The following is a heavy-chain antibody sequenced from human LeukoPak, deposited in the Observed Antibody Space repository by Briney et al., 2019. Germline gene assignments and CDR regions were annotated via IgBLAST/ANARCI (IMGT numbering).Heavy chain of an antibody. Sequence: GGSLRLSCAASGFTFSGYAIHWVRQASGKGLEWVAVISSDGRDKHHADSVKGRFTISRDNSKNTLYLQTNSLRAEDTAVYYCARDLRRIAAHYFDYWGQGTLVTVSS. J-gene: IGHJ4*02. CDR3: ARDLRRIAAHYFDY. V-gene: IGHV3-30*04. D-gene: IGHD6-25*01. CDR1: GFTFSGYA. CDR2: ISSDGRDK.